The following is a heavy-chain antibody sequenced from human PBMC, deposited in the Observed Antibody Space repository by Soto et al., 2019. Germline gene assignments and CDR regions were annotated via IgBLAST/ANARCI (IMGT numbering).Heavy chain of an antibody. CDR3: ARAAYFGWDFDY. CDR2: IGTAGDT. V-gene: IGHV3-13*01. J-gene: IGHJ4*02. Sequence: EVQLVESGGGLVQPGGSLRLSCAASGFTFSSYDMHWVRQATGKGLEWVSAIGTAGDTYYPGSVKGRFTISRENAKNSLYLQMNRLRAEDTAVYYCARAAYFGWDFDYWGQGTLVTVSS. D-gene: IGHD6-19*01. CDR1: GFTFSSYD.